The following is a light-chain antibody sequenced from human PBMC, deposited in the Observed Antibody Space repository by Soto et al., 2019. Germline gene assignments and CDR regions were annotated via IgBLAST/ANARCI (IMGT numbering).Light chain of an antibody. Sequence: QSVLTQPASVSGSPGQSITISCTGTSSDVGGYSYVSWYQQHPGKAPKLMIYDVGNRPSGVSNRCSGSKSGNTASLTISGLQAEDEADYYCSSYTSSCTGVFGTGTKVTVL. CDR1: SSDVGGYSY. V-gene: IGLV2-14*01. CDR2: DVG. CDR3: SSYTSSCTGV. J-gene: IGLJ1*01.